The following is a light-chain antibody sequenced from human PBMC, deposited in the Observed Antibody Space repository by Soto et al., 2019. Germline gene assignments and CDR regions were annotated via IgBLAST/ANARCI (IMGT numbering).Light chain of an antibody. CDR2: GAS. V-gene: IGKV3-20*01. CDR3: QQYGSLGT. J-gene: IGKJ1*01. Sequence: VERRSRGTLSLYTGERATLSCRASQSVSNNYLAWYQQKPGQAPRLLIYGASNRATGIPDRFSGSGSGTDFTLTISRLEPEDFAVYYCQQYGSLGTFGQGSKVAIK. CDR1: QSVSNNY.